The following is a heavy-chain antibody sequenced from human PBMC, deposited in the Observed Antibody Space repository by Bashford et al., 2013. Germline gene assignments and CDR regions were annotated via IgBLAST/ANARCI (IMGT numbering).Heavy chain of an antibody. V-gene: IGHV4-34*01. J-gene: IGHJ4*02. CDR3: ARGSPIRVRPDS. CDR1: NGSFSGIY. CDR2: INHSGTS. Sequence: SETLSLTCGVYNGSFSGIYWSWIRQVPGKGLEWIGEINHSGTSHYNPSLRSRVTMTVDTAKNQFSLSLKSVDAADTANYYCARGSPIRVRPDSWGQGILVTVSS. D-gene: IGHD2-21*01.